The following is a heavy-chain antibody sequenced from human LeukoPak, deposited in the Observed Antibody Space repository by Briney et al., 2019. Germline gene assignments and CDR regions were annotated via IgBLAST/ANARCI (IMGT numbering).Heavy chain of an antibody. Sequence: PSETLSLTCTVSGGSISSGGYYWSWIRQHPGTGLEWIGYIYYSGSTYYNPSLKSRVTISVDTSKNQFSLKLSSVTAADTAVYYCAREEESYYGSGSYPKGAITGAFDIWGQGTMVTVSS. D-gene: IGHD3-10*01. J-gene: IGHJ3*02. CDR1: GGSISSGGYY. CDR2: IYYSGST. CDR3: AREEESYYGSGSYPKGAITGAFDI. V-gene: IGHV4-31*03.